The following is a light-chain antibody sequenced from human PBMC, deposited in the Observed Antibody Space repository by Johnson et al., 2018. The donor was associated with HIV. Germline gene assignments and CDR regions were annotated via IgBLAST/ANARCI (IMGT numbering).Light chain of an antibody. Sequence: QSVLTQPPSVSAAPGQKVTIPCSGSSSNIGNNYVSWYQQLPGTAPKLLIYENNKRPSGIPDRFSGSKSGTSATLGITGLQTGDEADYYCGTWDPSLSAGEVFGTGTKVTVL. CDR2: ENN. CDR3: GTWDPSLSAGEV. J-gene: IGLJ1*01. CDR1: SSNIGNNY. V-gene: IGLV1-51*01.